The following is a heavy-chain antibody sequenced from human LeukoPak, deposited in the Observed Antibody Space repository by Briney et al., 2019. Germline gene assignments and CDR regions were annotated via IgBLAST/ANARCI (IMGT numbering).Heavy chain of an antibody. D-gene: IGHD3-22*01. CDR3: TRDTYYYDSSIPGY. CDR1: GFTFGDYA. CDR2: IRSKAYGGTT. V-gene: IGHV3-49*04. J-gene: IGHJ4*02. Sequence: GGSLRLSCTASGFTFGDYAMSWVRQAPGKGLEWVGFIRSKAYGGTTEYAASVKGRFTISRDDSKSIAYLQMNSLKTEDTAVYYCTRDTYYYDSSIPGYWGQGTLVTVSS.